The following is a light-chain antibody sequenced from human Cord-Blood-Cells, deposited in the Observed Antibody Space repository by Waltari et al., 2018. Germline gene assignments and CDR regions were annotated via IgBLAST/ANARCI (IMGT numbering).Light chain of an antibody. CDR2: GAS. CDR1: QSVSSN. V-gene: IGKV3-15*01. CDR3: QQYNNWPSYT. J-gene: IGKJ2*01. Sequence: EIVMTQSPDTLSASPGERATLPCRASQSVSSNLAWYQQKPGQAPRLLIYGASTRATGIPARFSGSGSGTEFTLTISSLQSEDFAVYYCQQYNNWPSYTFGQGTKLEIK.